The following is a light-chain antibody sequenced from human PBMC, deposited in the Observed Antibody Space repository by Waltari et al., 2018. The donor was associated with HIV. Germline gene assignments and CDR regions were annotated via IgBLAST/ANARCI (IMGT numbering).Light chain of an antibody. Sequence: QSALTQPRSVSGSPGQSVTISCTGTSSDVGGYTFVSWYQHHPGKAPKLVISDVTNRPSGVPDRFSGSKSGSTASLTISGLQAEDEADYYCCSYSGSGTLYVFGTGTEVTVL. CDR3: CSYSGSGTLYV. V-gene: IGLV2-11*01. CDR1: SSDVGGYTF. CDR2: DVT. J-gene: IGLJ1*01.